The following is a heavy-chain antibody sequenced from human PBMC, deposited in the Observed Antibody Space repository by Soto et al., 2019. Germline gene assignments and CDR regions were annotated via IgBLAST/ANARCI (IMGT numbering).Heavy chain of an antibody. D-gene: IGHD6-19*01. J-gene: IGHJ3*01. Sequence: QVQLVQSGAAVRKPGSSVKVSCKASGGTFTKYAITWVRQAPRQGLEWMGGIVPLPGTTNYAQKLRGRVTISADESTSTGYLELSSLRSEDTGVYYCASGVGGLGGSCGWPYYAFDVWGQGTMVIDSS. CDR2: IVPLPGTT. CDR1: GGTFTKYA. CDR3: ASGVGGLGGSCGWPYYAFDV. V-gene: IGHV1-69*01.